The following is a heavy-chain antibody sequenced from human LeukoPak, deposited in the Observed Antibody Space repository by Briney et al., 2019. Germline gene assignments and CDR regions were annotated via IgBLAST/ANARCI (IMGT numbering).Heavy chain of an antibody. CDR3: ARAPDWSGYPRYWYFDL. D-gene: IGHD3-3*01. V-gene: IGHV4-38-2*01. CDR2: IYHSGST. J-gene: IGHJ2*01. CDR1: GYSISSGYY. Sequence: PSETLSLTCAVSGYSISSGYYWGWIRQPPGKGLEWIGSIYHSGSTYYNPSLKSRVTISVDTSKNQFSLKLSSVTAADTAVYYCARAPDWSGYPRYWYFDLWGRGTLATVSS.